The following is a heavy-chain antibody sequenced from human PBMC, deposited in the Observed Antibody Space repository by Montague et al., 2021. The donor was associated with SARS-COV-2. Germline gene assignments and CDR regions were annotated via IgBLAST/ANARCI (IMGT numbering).Heavy chain of an antibody. D-gene: IGHD6-6*01. Sequence: SETLSLTCTVSGASVASGNFYWSWIRRLPGKGLEWIGYIYYTGHTKYNPSLESRVTMPVDPSKNQFSLTLTSVTAADTAVYYCARSRANVPSRPGFDYWGQGALVTVSS. CDR1: GASVASGNFY. CDR3: ARSRANVPSRPGFDY. V-gene: IGHV4-61*01. J-gene: IGHJ4*02. CDR2: IYYTGHT.